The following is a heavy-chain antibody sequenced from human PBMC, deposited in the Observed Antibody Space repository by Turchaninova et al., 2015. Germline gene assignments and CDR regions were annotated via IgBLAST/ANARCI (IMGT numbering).Heavy chain of an antibody. CDR1: GCGVAIYN. CDR3: TRDMAEHRRGDFSYYYMDV. CDR2: IYSSGHT. D-gene: IGHD3-3*01. Sequence: SLDLTFRDCGCGVAIYNMSRVRQAPGQGLEWVATIYSSGHTYYADSAKGRFSISSDSSKNTLYLQMTLLRADDTAVFHCTRDMAEHRRGDFSYYYMDVWGKGTTVTVSS. V-gene: IGHV3-53*01. J-gene: IGHJ6*03.